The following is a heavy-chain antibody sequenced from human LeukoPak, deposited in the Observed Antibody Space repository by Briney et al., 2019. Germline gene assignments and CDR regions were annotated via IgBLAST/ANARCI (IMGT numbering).Heavy chain of an antibody. J-gene: IGHJ4*02. Sequence: GGSLRLSCAASGFTFDDYAMHWVRQAPGKGLEWVSGISWNSGSIGYADSVKGRFTISRDNAKNSLYLQMNSLRAEDTAVYYCAKSSKATYMVRGVITPFDYWGQGTLVTVSS. CDR1: GFTFDDYA. V-gene: IGHV3-9*01. CDR3: AKSSKATYMVRGVITPFDY. CDR2: ISWNSGSI. D-gene: IGHD3-10*01.